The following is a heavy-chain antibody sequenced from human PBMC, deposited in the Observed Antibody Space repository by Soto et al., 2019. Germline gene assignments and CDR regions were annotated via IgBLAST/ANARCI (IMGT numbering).Heavy chain of an antibody. CDR1: GGTFSSYA. CDR2: IIPIFGTA. D-gene: IGHD2-15*01. Sequence: QVQLVQSGAEVKKPGSSVKVSCKASGGTFSSYAISWVRQAPGQELEWMGGIIPIFGTANYAQKFQGRVTITADESTSTAYMELSRLRSEDTAVYYCARVLGYCSGGSCYSGYYYYGMDVWGQGTTVTVSS. CDR3: ARVLGYCSGGSCYSGYYYYGMDV. J-gene: IGHJ6*02. V-gene: IGHV1-69*01.